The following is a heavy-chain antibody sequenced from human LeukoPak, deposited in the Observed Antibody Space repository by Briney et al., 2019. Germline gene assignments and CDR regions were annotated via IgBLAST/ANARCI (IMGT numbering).Heavy chain of an antibody. J-gene: IGHJ4*02. D-gene: IGHD5-12*01. CDR1: GSTFSNAW. Sequence: AGGSLRLSCAASGSTFSNAWMIWVRQAPGKGLEWVGRIKSKTDGGTTDYAAPVKGRFTISRDDSKNTLYLQMNSLKTEDTAVYYCTTRLVPAARYSGYDWTFDYWGQGTLVTVSS. CDR3: TTRLVPAARYSGYDWTFDY. CDR2: IKSKTDGGTT. V-gene: IGHV3-15*01.